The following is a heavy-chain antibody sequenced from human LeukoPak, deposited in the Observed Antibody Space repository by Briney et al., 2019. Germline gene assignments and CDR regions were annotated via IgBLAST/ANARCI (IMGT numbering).Heavy chain of an antibody. V-gene: IGHV4-38-2*02. J-gene: IGHJ4*02. CDR1: GYSISSGYY. CDR3: ASPSDY. Sequence: SETLSLTCTVSGYSISSGYYWGWIRQPPGKGLEWIGSIYYSGSTYYNPSLKSRVTISVDTSKNQFSLKLSSVTAADTAVYYCASPSDYWGQGTLVTVSS. CDR2: IYYSGST.